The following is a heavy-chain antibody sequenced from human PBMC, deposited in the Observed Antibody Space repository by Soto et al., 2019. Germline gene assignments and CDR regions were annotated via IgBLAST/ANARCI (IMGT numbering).Heavy chain of an antibody. CDR1: GFTLSGYP. Sequence: QVQLVESGGGVVQPGRSLRLSCATSGFTLSGYPMHWVRQAPGKGLEWVAAVSNDGNSKYYADSVKGRFTISRDNSKNTLYLQMNSLRAEDTAVHYCARESRYCSGGSCSTQYVFDIWGQGTMVTVSS. CDR3: ARESRYCSGGSCSTQYVFDI. V-gene: IGHV3-30-3*01. J-gene: IGHJ3*02. D-gene: IGHD2-15*01. CDR2: VSNDGNSK.